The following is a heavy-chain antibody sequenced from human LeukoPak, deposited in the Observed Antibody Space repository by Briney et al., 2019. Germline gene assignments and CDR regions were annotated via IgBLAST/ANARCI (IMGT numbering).Heavy chain of an antibody. CDR2: HHSGGTT. CDR1: GYTHSRKY. D-gene: IGHD6-13*01. J-gene: IGHJ3*02. Sequence: GGSLRLPCAVSGYTHSRKYLSWARHAPGKGLEWVLDHHSGGTTNYAASVKGRFNHSRDHSKHPLYLQMNSLRAEDTAIYYCARHHYSNNWYFAFDTWGQGTMVTVSS. CDR3: ARHHYSNNWYFAFDT. V-gene: IGHV3-66*04.